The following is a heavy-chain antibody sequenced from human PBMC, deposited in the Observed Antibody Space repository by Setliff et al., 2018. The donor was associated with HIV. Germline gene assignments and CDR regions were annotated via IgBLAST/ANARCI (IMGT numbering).Heavy chain of an antibody. D-gene: IGHD3-22*01. J-gene: IGHJ3*01. CDR1: GYIFSTYG. Sequence: ASVKVSCKASGYIFSTYGISWVRQAPGQGLEWMGWISASNGNTHYAQKVQGRVTLTTDTSTNTAYMELRSLRSDDAAVYYCARDRHHYDSSGFDAFDLWGQGTMVTVSS. CDR3: ARDRHHYDSSGFDAFDL. V-gene: IGHV1-18*01. CDR2: ISASNGNT.